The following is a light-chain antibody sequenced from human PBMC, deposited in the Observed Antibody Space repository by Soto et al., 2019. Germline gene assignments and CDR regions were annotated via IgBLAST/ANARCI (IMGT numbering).Light chain of an antibody. CDR3: QQLNTYPVT. CDR2: AAS. Sequence: IQLTQSPSSLSASVGDSVTITCRASQGISRYLAWYQQKPGRAPQLLISAASTLQSGVPPRFSGSGSGTHFTLVISSLQPEDFATYYCQQLNTYPVTFGGGTKVEIK. CDR1: QGISRY. J-gene: IGKJ4*01. V-gene: IGKV1-9*01.